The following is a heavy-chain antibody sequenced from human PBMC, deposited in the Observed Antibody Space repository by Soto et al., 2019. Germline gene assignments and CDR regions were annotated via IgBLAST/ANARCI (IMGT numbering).Heavy chain of an antibody. D-gene: IGHD3-3*01. CDR2: SSAYNGNT. CDR1: GYTFTSYG. J-gene: IGHJ6*02. Sequence: GESLKISCKASGYTFTSYGISWVRQAPGQGLEWMGWSSAYNGNTNYAQKLQGRVTMTTDTSTSTAYMELRSLRSDDTAVYYCARRSGDCELWSGYYYYYYGMDVWGQGTTVTVSS. CDR3: ARRSGDCELWSGYYYYYYGMDV. V-gene: IGHV1-18*04.